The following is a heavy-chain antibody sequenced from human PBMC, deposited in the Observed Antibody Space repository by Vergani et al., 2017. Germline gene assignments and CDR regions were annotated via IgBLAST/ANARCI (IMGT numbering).Heavy chain of an antibody. Sequence: QVQLQQWGAGLLKPSETLSLTCAVYGGSFSGYYWSWIRQPPGKGLEWIGYIYYSGSTNYNPSLKSRVTISVDTSKNQFSLKLSSVTAADTAVYYCAAGGYDCWSGETLDAFDIWGQGTMVTVSS. CDR1: GGSFSGYY. D-gene: IGHD3-3*01. V-gene: IGHV4-34*11. J-gene: IGHJ3*02. CDR3: AAGGYDCWSGETLDAFDI. CDR2: IYYSGST.